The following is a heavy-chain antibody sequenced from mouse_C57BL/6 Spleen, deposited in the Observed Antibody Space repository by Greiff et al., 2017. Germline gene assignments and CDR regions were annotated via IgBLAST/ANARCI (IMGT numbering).Heavy chain of an antibody. D-gene: IGHD2-3*01. CDR2: INYDGSST. V-gene: IGHV5-16*01. CDR1: GFTFSDYY. CDR3: AREGDGYYWYFDV. Sequence: EVKLMESEGGLVQPGSSMKLSCTASGFTFSDYYMAWVRQVPEKGLEWVANINYDGSSTYYLDSLKNRFIISRDNAKNILYLQMSSLKSEDTATYYCAREGDGYYWYFDVGGTGTTVTVSS. J-gene: IGHJ1*03.